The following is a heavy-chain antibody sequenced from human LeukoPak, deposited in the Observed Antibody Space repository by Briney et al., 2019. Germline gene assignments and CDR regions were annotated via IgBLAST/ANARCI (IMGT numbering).Heavy chain of an antibody. D-gene: IGHD3-3*01. V-gene: IGHV1-2*06. CDR3: ARGGYDFVSYYSGMDV. CDR1: GYTVTGYY. CDR2: INPNSGGA. J-gene: IGHJ6*02. Sequence: ASVKVSCKASGYTVTGYYMHWVRQARGQGLEWMGRINPNSGGANYAQKFQGRVTVTRDTAIITAYMELSRLPSDHTAVYYCARGGYDFVSYYSGMDVWGQGTTVTVSS.